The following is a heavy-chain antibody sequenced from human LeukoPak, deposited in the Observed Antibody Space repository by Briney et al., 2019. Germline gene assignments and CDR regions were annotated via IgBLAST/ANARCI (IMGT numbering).Heavy chain of an antibody. CDR3: ARDMGGCSSTSCQPDFDY. CDR2: ISAYNGNT. Sequence: GASVKVSCKASGYTFTSYGISWVRQAPGQGLEWMGWISAYNGNTNYAQKLQGRVTMTTDTSTSTAYMELSSLRSEDTVVYYCARDMGGCSSTSCQPDFDYWGQGTLVTVSS. V-gene: IGHV1-18*01. D-gene: IGHD2-2*01. J-gene: IGHJ4*02. CDR1: GYTFTSYG.